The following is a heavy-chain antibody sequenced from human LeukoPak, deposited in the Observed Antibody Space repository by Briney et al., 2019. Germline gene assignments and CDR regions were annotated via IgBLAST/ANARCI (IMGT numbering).Heavy chain of an antibody. CDR3: ARDSPLSFDI. V-gene: IGHV3-30*03. Sequence: GGSLRLSCAASGFTFSNYGMHWVRQAPGKGLEWVAVISLDGFDQYYGDSVKGRFTISRDNSKNTLFLQMNSLRAEDTAVYYCARDSPLSFDIWGQGTMVTVSS. CDR2: ISLDGFDQ. CDR1: GFTFSNYG. J-gene: IGHJ3*02.